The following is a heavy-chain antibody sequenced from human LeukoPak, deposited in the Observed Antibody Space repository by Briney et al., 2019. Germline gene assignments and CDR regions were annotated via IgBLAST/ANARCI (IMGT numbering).Heavy chain of an antibody. Sequence: SETLSLTCTVSGGSISSSSYYWGWIRQPPGKGLEWIGSIYYSGSTYYNPFLKSRVTISVDTSKNQFSLKLSSVTAADTAVYYCARGGGRNYGDYADYWGQGTLVTVSS. D-gene: IGHD4-17*01. V-gene: IGHV4-39*07. CDR3: ARGGGRNYGDYADY. CDR1: GGSISSSSYY. J-gene: IGHJ4*02. CDR2: IYYSGST.